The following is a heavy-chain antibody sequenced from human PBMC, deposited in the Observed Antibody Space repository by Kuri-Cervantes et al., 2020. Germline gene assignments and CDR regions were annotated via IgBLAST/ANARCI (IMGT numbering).Heavy chain of an antibody. V-gene: IGHV3-15*01. CDR1: GFTFSNAW. Sequence: GESLKISCAASGFTFSNAWMSWVRQAPGKGLEWVGRIKSKTDGGTTDYAAPVKGRFTISRDDSKNTLYLQMNSLKTEDTAVYYCAKWASGGNAPGDYWGQGTLVTASS. CDR3: AKWASGGNAPGDY. J-gene: IGHJ4*02. CDR2: IKSKTDGGTT. D-gene: IGHD4-23*01.